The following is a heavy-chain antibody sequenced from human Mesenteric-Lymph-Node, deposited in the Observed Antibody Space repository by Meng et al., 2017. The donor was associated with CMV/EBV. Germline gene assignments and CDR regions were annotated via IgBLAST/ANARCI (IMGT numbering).Heavy chain of an antibody. CDR3: ARVGYSSGWRSYYYYGMDV. CDR1: GFTLSSFS. D-gene: IGHD6-19*01. CDR2: ISRSSNFI. V-gene: IGHV3-21*01. J-gene: IGHJ6*02. Sequence: GESLKISCAASGFTLSSFSMNWVRQAPGKGLEWVSSISRSSNFIYYADSVKGRFTISRDNAENSMYLQMDSLRAEDTAVYYCARVGYSSGWRSYYYYGMDVWGQGTTVTVSS.